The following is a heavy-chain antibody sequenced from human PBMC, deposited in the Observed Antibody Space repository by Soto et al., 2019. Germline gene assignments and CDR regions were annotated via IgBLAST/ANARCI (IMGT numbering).Heavy chain of an antibody. V-gene: IGHV3-74*01. D-gene: IGHD6-13*01. CDR1: GFTFSSYW. CDR3: ARDWAAAGRDDAFDI. CDR2: INSDGSST. J-gene: IGHJ3*02. Sequence: EVQLVESGGGLVQPGGSLRLSCAASGFTFSSYWMHWVRQAPGKGRVWVSRINSDGSSTSYADSVKGRFTISRDNAKNTLYLQMNSLRAEDTAVYYCARDWAAAGRDDAFDIWGQGTMVTVSS.